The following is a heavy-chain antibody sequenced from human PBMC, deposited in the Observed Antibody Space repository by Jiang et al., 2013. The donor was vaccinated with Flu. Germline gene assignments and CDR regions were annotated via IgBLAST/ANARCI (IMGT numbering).Heavy chain of an antibody. V-gene: IGHV3-33*06. CDR2: IWDDGSNK. J-gene: IGHJ2*01. D-gene: IGHD4-23*01. CDR1: GFTFSDYG. CDR3: AKEGYREGDYGGNSKAFDL. Sequence: SCAASGFTFSDYGMHWVRQAPGKGLEWVAVIWDDGSNKFYIDSVKGRFTISRDNSNNTLSLQMNSLRAEDTAVYYCAKEGYREGDYGGNSKAFDLWGRGTLVTVSS.